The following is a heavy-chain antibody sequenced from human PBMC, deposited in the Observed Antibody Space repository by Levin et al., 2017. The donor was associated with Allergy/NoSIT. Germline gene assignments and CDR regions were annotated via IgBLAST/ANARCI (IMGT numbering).Heavy chain of an antibody. J-gene: IGHJ4*02. CDR1: GYTFTGYY. CDR3: ARDDVSETGYSSGCSVY. V-gene: IGHV1-2*02. CDR2: INPNSGGT. D-gene: IGHD6-19*01. Sequence: ASVKVSCKASGYTFTGYYMHWVRQAPGQGLEWMGWINPNSGGTNYAQKFQGRVTMTRDTSISTAYMELSRLRSDDTAVYYCARDDVSETGYSSGCSVYWGQGTLVTVSS.